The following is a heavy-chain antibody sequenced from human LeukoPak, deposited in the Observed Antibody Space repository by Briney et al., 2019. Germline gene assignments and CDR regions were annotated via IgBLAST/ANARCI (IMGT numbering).Heavy chain of an antibody. CDR1: GFTLSGYG. D-gene: IGHD1-1*01. CDR3: ARATGTTMAD. CDR2: IWYDGSNK. Sequence: GGSLRLSCAASGFTLSGYGMHWVRQAPGKGLEWVAVIWYDGSNKYYADSVKGRFTISRDNSKNTLYLQMNSLRAEDTAVYYCARATGTTMADWGQGTLVTVSS. J-gene: IGHJ4*02. V-gene: IGHV3-33*01.